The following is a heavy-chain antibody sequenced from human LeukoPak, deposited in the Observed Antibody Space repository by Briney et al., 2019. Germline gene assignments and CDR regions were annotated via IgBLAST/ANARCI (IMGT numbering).Heavy chain of an antibody. D-gene: IGHD3-10*01. J-gene: IGHJ4*02. V-gene: IGHV3-43*02. Sequence: GGSLRLSCAASGFTFDDYAMHWVRQAPGKGLEWVSLISGDGGSTYYADSVKGRFTISRDNSKNTLYLQMNSLRAEDTAVYYCARPYYYGSGSYYNEPDFDYWGQGTLVTVSS. CDR3: ARPYYYGSGSYYNEPDFDY. CDR1: GFTFDDYA. CDR2: ISGDGGST.